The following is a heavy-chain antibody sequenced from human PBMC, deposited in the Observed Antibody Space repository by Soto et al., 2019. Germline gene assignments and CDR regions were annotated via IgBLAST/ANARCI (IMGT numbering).Heavy chain of an antibody. CDR1: GFTFSGSA. Sequence: EVQLVVSGGGLVQPGGSLRLSCAASGFTFSGSAFHWVRQASGKGLEWVGRVRNKANNYATTYAASVQGRFAISRDESRNTAFLHMTDLKTEDSAVYYCCTGRRDVWAQGTTVIVSS. J-gene: IGHJ6*02. CDR3: CTGRRDV. V-gene: IGHV3-73*02. CDR2: VRNKANNYAT. D-gene: IGHD2-8*02.